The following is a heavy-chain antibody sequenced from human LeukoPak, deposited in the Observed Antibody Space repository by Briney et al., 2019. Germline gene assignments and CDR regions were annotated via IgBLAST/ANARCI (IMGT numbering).Heavy chain of an antibody. Sequence: PSETLSLTCTVSGGSLSSGGYYWSWIRQPPGKGLEWIGYIYHSGSTYYNPSLKSRVTISVDRSKNQFSLKLSSVTAADTAVYYCASMYSSGWYYFDYWGQGSLVTVSS. V-gene: IGHV4-30-2*01. CDR2: IYHSGST. CDR3: ASMYSSGWYYFDY. CDR1: GGSLSSGGYY. D-gene: IGHD6-19*01. J-gene: IGHJ4*02.